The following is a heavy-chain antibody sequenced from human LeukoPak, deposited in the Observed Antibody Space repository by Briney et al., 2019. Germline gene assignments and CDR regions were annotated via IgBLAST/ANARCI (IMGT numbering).Heavy chain of an antibody. V-gene: IGHV3-48*03. Sequence: GGSLRLSCAASGFTFSSYEMNWVRQAPGKGLGWVSYISSSGSTIFYADSVKGRFTISRDNAKDSLYLQMNSLRAEDTAVYYCAELGITMIGGVWGKGTTVTISS. D-gene: IGHD3-10*02. CDR1: GFTFSSYE. CDR3: AELGITMIGGV. J-gene: IGHJ6*04. CDR2: ISSSGSTI.